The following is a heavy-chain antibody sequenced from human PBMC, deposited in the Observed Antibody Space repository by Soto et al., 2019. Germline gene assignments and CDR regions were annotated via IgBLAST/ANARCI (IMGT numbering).Heavy chain of an antibody. J-gene: IGHJ4*02. CDR1: GFTFDDYA. D-gene: IGHD1-20*01. V-gene: IGHV3-9*01. CDR3: AKDSEYNWNDAFDY. CDR2: ISWNSGSI. Sequence: GGSLRLSCAASGFTFDDYAMHWVRQAPGKGLEWVSGISWNSGSIGYADSVKGRFTISRDNAKNSLYLQMNSLRAEDTAVYYCAKDSEYNWNDAFDYWGQGTLVTVSS.